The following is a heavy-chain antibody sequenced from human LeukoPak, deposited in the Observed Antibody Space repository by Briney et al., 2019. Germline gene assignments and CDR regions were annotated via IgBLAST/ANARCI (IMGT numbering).Heavy chain of an antibody. CDR1: GFTFSSYS. CDR2: ISSSSSYI. Sequence: GESLRLSSAASGFTFSSYSMNWVRQAPGKGLEWVSSISSSSSYIYYADSVKGRFTISRDNAKNSLYLQMNSLRAEDTAVYYCARDSAGTTGYWGQGTLVTVSS. V-gene: IGHV3-21*01. CDR3: ARDSAGTTGY. D-gene: IGHD1-7*01. J-gene: IGHJ4*02.